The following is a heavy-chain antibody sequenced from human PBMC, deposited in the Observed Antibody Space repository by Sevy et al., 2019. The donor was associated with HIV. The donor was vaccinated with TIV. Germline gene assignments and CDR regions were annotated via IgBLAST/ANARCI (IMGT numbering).Heavy chain of an antibody. V-gene: IGHV4-59*08. CDR2: MFYSGNN. Sequence: SETLSLTCSVSGDSISTYYWSWIRQHPGRGLEWIGYMFYSGNNNYNPSVRSRVTISADTSANQFSLILTSVTAAYTAMYYCVRHGALPVVPNTIYAFDIWGQGTMVTVSS. D-gene: IGHD2-2*01. J-gene: IGHJ3*02. CDR1: GDSISTYY. CDR3: VRHGALPVVPNTIYAFDI.